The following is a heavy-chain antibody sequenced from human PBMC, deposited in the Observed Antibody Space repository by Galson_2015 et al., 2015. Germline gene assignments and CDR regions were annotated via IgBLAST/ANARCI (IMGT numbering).Heavy chain of an antibody. Sequence: SVKVSCKASGYTFTSYGISWVRQAPGQGLEWMGWISAYNGNTNYAQKLQGRVTMTTDTSTSTAYMELRSLRSDDTAVYYCAKYSLVEFDMDVWGQGTTVTVSS. V-gene: IGHV1-18*01. CDR2: ISAYNGNT. J-gene: IGHJ6*02. CDR3: AKYSLVEFDMDV. D-gene: IGHD1-26*01. CDR1: GYTFTSYG.